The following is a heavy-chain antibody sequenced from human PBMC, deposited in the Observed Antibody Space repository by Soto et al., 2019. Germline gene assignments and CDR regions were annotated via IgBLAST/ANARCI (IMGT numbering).Heavy chain of an antibody. Sequence: ASVKVSCKASGGTFSSYAISWVRQAPGQGLEWMGGIIPIFGTANYAQKFQGRVTITADESTSTAYMELSSLRSEDTAVYYCAIGYYGNAFDIWGQGTMVTVSS. D-gene: IGHD3-22*01. J-gene: IGHJ3*02. CDR3: AIGYYGNAFDI. CDR2: IIPIFGTA. V-gene: IGHV1-69*13. CDR1: GGTFSSYA.